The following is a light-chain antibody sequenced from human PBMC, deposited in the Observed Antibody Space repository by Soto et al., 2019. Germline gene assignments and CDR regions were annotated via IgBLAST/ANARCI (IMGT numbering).Light chain of an antibody. CDR2: GSS. V-gene: IGKV3-15*01. Sequence: DIVLTQSPATLSVSPGDRATLSCRATQSVSCILAWYQKQPGQAPRLIIYGSSNRGTGIPARFSGSGSGTDFTLTISSLHAEDFEFYYCHQSNTSPYTFGQGTKVEIK. CDR3: HQSNTSPYT. J-gene: IGKJ2*01. CDR1: QSVSCI.